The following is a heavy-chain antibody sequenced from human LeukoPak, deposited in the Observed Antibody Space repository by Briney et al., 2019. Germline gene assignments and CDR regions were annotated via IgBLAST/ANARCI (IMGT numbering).Heavy chain of an antibody. CDR1: GGSTSSSTHY. CDR3: ARGVSTINFDL. CDR2: IYASGST. J-gene: IGHJ4*02. Sequence: SETLSPTCTVSGGSTSSSTHYWRWIRQPAGKGLEWIGRIYASGSTNYNPSLKSRATISVDTSKNQFSLKLSSVTAADTAVYYCARGVSTINFDLWGQGTLVTVSS. V-gene: IGHV4-61*02. D-gene: IGHD5/OR15-5a*01.